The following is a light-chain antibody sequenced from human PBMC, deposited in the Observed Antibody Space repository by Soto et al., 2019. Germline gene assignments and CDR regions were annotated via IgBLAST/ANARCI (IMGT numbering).Light chain of an antibody. CDR2: DAS. CDR1: QSVGTY. Sequence: DTVLTQSPGTLSLSPGERATLSCRASQSVGTYLAWYQQKPGQAPRLLIYDASNRATGIAPRFRGSGSGTDFTLTISSVEPEDFEVYICQQRRNWHPNFGKGTRLEI. CDR3: QQRRNWHPN. J-gene: IGKJ5*01. V-gene: IGKV3-11*01.